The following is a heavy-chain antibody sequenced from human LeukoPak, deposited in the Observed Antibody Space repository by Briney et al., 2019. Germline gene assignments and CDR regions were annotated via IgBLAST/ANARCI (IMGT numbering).Heavy chain of an antibody. V-gene: IGHV4-34*01. D-gene: IGHD6-6*01. CDR3: ARAMAARPFDY. CDR1: GGSFIGYY. Sequence: PSETLSLTCAVYGGSFIGYYWCWFRQPPGPGLEWIGEINHSGSTNYNQSLKSRVTISVDTSKNQFSLKLSSVTAADTAVYYCARAMAARPFDYWGQGTLVTVSS. CDR2: INHSGST. J-gene: IGHJ4*02.